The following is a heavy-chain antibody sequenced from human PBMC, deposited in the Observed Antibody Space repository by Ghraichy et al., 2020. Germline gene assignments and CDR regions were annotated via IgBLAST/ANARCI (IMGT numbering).Heavy chain of an antibody. V-gene: IGHV3-48*02. Sequence: GGSLRLSCAASGFTFRSYSMIWVRQAPGKGLEWVSHITSSSAIYYADSVKGRFTISRDNAKNSLFLQMNSLRDDDTAVYYCARYESRAIPNWRQGTLVTVSS. CDR2: ITSSSAI. CDR1: GFTFRSYS. D-gene: IGHD3-3*01. CDR3: ARYESRAIPN. J-gene: IGHJ4*02.